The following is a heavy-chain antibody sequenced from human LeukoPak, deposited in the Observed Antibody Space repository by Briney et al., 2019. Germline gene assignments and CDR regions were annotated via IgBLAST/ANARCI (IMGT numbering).Heavy chain of an antibody. CDR3: ARGRSGSCTQDALDI. Sequence: ASVKVSCKASGYTFTGYGISWVRQAPGQGLEWMGWISAYNGSTNYAQKLQGRVTMTTDTSASTAYMELRSLRSDDTAVYYCARGRSGSCTQDALDIWGQGTMVTVSS. V-gene: IGHV1-18*01. D-gene: IGHD2-15*01. CDR2: ISAYNGST. J-gene: IGHJ3*02. CDR1: GYTFTGYG.